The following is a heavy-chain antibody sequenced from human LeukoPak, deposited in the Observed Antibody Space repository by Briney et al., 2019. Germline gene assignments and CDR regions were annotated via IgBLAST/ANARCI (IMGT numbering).Heavy chain of an antibody. Sequence: GGSLRLSCAASGFAFNTYGMSWVRQAPGKGLDWVSGISGSIGTTYYADSVKGRFTISRDNSKNTLYLQMNSLRAEDTALYYCAKHGCTSTSCYVNYWGQGTLVTVSS. D-gene: IGHD2-2*01. V-gene: IGHV3-23*01. CDR3: AKHGCTSTSCYVNY. CDR2: ISGSIGTT. CDR1: GFAFNTYG. J-gene: IGHJ4*02.